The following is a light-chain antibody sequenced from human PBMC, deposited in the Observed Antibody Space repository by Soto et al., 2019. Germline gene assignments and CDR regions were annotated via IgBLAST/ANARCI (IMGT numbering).Light chain of an antibody. V-gene: IGKV1-5*01. CDR3: QQYNSFSSLT. CDR1: QSISSW. CDR2: DAS. Sequence: DIQMTQSPSTLSASVGDRVTITCRASQSISSWLAWYQQKPGKAPKLLIYDASSLESGVPSRFSGSRSGTEFTLTISSPQPDDFAAYYCQQYNSFSSLTVGGGTKVEIK. J-gene: IGKJ4*01.